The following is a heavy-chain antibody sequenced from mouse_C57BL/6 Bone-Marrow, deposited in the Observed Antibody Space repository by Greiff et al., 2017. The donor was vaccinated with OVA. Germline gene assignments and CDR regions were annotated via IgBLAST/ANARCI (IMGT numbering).Heavy chain of an antibody. V-gene: IGHV1-69*01. Sequence: VQLQQPGAELVMPGASVKLSCKASGYTFTSYWMHWVKQRPGQGLEWIGEIDPSDSYTNYNQKFKGKSTLTVDKSSSTAYMQLSSLTSEDSAVYYCARGGPYYSNGGYFDVWGTGTTVTVSS. CDR2: IDPSDSYT. CDR3: ARGGPYYSNGGYFDV. D-gene: IGHD2-5*01. J-gene: IGHJ1*03. CDR1: GYTFTSYW.